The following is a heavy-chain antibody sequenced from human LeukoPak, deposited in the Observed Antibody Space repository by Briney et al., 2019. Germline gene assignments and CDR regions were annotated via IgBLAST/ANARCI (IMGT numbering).Heavy chain of an antibody. V-gene: IGHV3-66*04. CDR1: GFTFSAYY. D-gene: IGHD5-18*01. CDR2: IYSGGST. J-gene: IGHJ4*02. Sequence: PGGSLRLSCAASGFTFSAYYMSWIRQAPGKGLEWVSVIYSGGSTYYADSVKGRFTISRDNSKNTLYLQMNSLRAEDTAVYYCARQHTTGIHSGYWGQGTLVTVSS. CDR3: ARQHTTGIHSGY.